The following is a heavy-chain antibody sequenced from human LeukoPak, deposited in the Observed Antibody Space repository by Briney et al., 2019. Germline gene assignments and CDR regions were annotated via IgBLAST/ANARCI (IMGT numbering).Heavy chain of an antibody. J-gene: IGHJ3*02. Sequence: GESLKISCKCSVYTFINYWIAWVREMRGKDLECLGIIYPGDSDTRYSSSFQGQVSISADRSISTAYLQWSSLKASDSAMYYCARPRIEGASDCFDIWGQGTMVTVSS. D-gene: IGHD2-21*01. CDR1: VYTFINYW. CDR2: IYPGDSDT. V-gene: IGHV5-51*01. CDR3: ARPRIEGASDCFDI.